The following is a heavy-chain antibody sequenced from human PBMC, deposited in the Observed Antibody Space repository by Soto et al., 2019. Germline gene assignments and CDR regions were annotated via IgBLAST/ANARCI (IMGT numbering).Heavy chain of an antibody. CDR2: LSHDGSQE. J-gene: IGHJ4*02. CDR3: ANDPQQYNSGWPCF. D-gene: IGHD3-22*01. Sequence: QVQLVESGGGVVQPGRSLRLACAASGFTFSSYGMHWVRQAPGKGLEWVAVLSHDGSQEYYADSVKGRFTIFRDNPKSMRYLQMNSLSAGDTAVYYCANDPQQYNSGWPCFWGPGTLVTVSS. CDR1: GFTFSSYG. V-gene: IGHV3-30*18.